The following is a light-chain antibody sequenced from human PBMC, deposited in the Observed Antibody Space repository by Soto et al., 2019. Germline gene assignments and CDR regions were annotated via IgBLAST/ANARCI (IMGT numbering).Light chain of an antibody. CDR1: QPVNNN. V-gene: IGKV3-20*01. Sequence: IEMTQSPATLSASPGDRATLSCRASQPVNNNLAWYQHKPGQAPRLLIYGVSTRATGISDRFSGSGSGTDFTLTISRLEPEDFAVYYCQQYGSSPITFGQGTRLEIK. CDR3: QQYGSSPIT. J-gene: IGKJ5*01. CDR2: GVS.